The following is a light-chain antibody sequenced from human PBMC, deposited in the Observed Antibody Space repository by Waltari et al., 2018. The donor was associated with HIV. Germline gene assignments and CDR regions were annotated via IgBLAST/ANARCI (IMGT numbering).Light chain of an antibody. J-gene: IGLJ3*02. Sequence: QLVLTQSPSASASLGASVKLTCTLSSGHSSYAIAWHQKQAEKGPRYLMKVNSDGSHNKGDGIPDRFSGSSSGAERYLTISSLQSEVEADYYCQTWATGIQVFGGGTKLTVL. CDR3: QTWATGIQV. V-gene: IGLV4-69*01. CDR2: VNSDGSH. CDR1: SGHSSYA.